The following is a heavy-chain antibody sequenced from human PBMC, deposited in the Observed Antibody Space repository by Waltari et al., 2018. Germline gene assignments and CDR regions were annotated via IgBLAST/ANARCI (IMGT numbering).Heavy chain of an antibody. CDR1: GFTVSSNY. V-gene: IGHV3-53*01. CDR2: IYSGGST. CDR3: AREYTGYYYGMDV. Sequence: EVQLVESGGGLIQPGGSLRLSCAASGFTVSSNYMSWVRQAPGKGLEWVSVIYSGGSTYYADSVKGQFTISRDNSKNTLYLQMNSLRAEDTAVYYCAREYTGYYYGMDVWGQGTTVTVSS. D-gene: IGHD2-2*02. J-gene: IGHJ6*02.